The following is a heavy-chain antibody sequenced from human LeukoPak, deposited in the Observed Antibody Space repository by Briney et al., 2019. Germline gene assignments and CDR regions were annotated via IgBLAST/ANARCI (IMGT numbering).Heavy chain of an antibody. D-gene: IGHD5-18*01. CDR1: GFTFSSYS. V-gene: IGHV3-21*01. J-gene: IGHJ6*02. CDR2: ISSSSSYI. CDR3: ARAGVVDTDHV. Sequence: GSLRLSCAASGFTFSSYSMNWVRQAPGRGLEWVSSISSSSSYIYYADSVKGRFTISRDNAKNSLYLQMNSLRAEDTAVYYCARAGVVDTDHVWGQGTTVTVSS.